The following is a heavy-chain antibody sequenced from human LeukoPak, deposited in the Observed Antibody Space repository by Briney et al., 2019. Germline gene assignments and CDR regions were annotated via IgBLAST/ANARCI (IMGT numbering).Heavy chain of an antibody. CDR3: ARGGSGYSSSWYLDY. V-gene: IGHV3-30-3*01. Sequence: GGSLRLSCAASGFTFSSYAMHWVRQAPGKGLEWVAVISYDGSNKYYADSVKGGFTISRDKSKNTLYLQMDSLRAEDTAVYYCARGGSGYSSSWYLDYWGQGTLVTVSS. CDR1: GFTFSSYA. CDR2: ISYDGSNK. J-gene: IGHJ4*02. D-gene: IGHD6-13*01.